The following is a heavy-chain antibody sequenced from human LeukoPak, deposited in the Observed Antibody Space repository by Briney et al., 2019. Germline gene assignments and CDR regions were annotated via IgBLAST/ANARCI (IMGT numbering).Heavy chain of an antibody. V-gene: IGHV3-43*02. CDR1: GFTFDDYA. Sequence: GGSLRLSCAASGFTFDDYAMHWVRQAPGKGLEWASLISGDGGSTYYADSVKGRFTISRDNSKNSLYLQMNSLRTEDTALYYCAKDITQGIFPPYGTDVWGQGTTVTVSS. D-gene: IGHD2-15*01. CDR2: ISGDGGST. CDR3: AKDITQGIFPPYGTDV. J-gene: IGHJ6*02.